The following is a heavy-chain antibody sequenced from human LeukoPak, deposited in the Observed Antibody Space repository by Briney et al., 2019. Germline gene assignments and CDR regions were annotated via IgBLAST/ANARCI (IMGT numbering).Heavy chain of an antibody. J-gene: IGHJ4*02. V-gene: IGHV3-7*01. CDR3: VKSGIAVAGTYFDY. CDR2: IRQDGSAK. Sequence: GGSLRLSCAASGFTFSTYWMSWVRQAPGKGLEWVANIRQDGSAKYYLDSVKGRFTISRDNSKNTLYLQMSSLRAEDTAVYYCVKSGIAVAGTYFDYWGQGTLVTVSS. D-gene: IGHD6-19*01. CDR1: GFTFSTYW.